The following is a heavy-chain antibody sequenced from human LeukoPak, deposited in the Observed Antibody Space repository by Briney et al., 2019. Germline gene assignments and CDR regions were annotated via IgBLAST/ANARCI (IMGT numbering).Heavy chain of an antibody. J-gene: IGHJ6*03. CDR1: GFTFSSYA. V-gene: IGHV3-30*01. CDR2: ISYDGSNK. Sequence: GGSLRLSCAASGFTFSSYAMHWVRQAPGKGLEWVAVISYDGSNKYYADSVKGRFTISRDNSKNTLYLQMNSLRAEDTAVYYCARDKGPPYYYYYMDVWGKGTTVTVSS. CDR3: ARDKGPPYYYYYMDV.